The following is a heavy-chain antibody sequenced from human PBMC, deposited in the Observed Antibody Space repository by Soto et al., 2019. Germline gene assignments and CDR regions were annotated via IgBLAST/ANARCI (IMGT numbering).Heavy chain of an antibody. CDR2: VSGTGGTT. D-gene: IGHD2-8*01. CDR1: GFTFSTYA. V-gene: IGHV3-23*01. J-gene: IGHJ6*02. Sequence: EVQLLESGGGLVQPGGSLRLSCAASGFTFSTYAMNWVRQAPGKGLEWVSSVSGTGGTTYYAASVKGRFTISRDNSKISLYLQMNILRAEDTAVYYCAKPQALSSTNYYSSGMDVWGQGTKVNVSS. CDR3: AKPQALSSTNYYSSGMDV.